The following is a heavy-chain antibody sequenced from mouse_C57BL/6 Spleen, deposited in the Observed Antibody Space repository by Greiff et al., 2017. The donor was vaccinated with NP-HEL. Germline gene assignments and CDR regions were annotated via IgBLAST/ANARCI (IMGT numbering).Heavy chain of an antibody. V-gene: IGHV1-82*01. CDR2: IYPGDGDT. D-gene: IGHD1-1*01. Sequence: VQLQQSGPELVKPGASVKISCKASGYAFSSSWMNWVKQRPGKGLEWIGRIYPGDGDTNYNGKFKGKATLTADKSSSTAYMQLSSLTSEDSAVYFCARSKDYYGSSYFDYWGQGTTLTVSS. CDR3: ARSKDYYGSSYFDY. J-gene: IGHJ2*01. CDR1: GYAFSSSW.